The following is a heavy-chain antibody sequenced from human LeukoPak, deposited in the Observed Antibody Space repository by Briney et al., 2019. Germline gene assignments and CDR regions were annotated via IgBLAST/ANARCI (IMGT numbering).Heavy chain of an antibody. V-gene: IGHV3-48*03. Sequence: GGSLRLSCAASGFTFSSYEMNWVRQAPGKGLEWVSYISSSGSTIYYADSVKGRFTISRDNSKNTLYLQMNSLRAEDTAVYYCAKYEWELPFDYWGQGTLVTVSS. J-gene: IGHJ4*02. CDR1: GFTFSSYE. CDR3: AKYEWELPFDY. CDR2: ISSSGSTI. D-gene: IGHD1-26*01.